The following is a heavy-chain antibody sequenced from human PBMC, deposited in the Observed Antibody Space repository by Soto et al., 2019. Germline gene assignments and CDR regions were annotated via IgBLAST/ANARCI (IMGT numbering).Heavy chain of an antibody. CDR3: AKERGSSWYYYYYGMDV. CDR1: GFTFSSYA. J-gene: IGHJ6*02. Sequence: GGSLRLSCAAPGFTFSSYAMSWVRQAPGKGLEWVSAISGSGGSTYYADSVKGRFTISRDNSKNTLYLQMNSLRAEDTAVYYCAKERGSSWYYYYYGMDVWGQGTTVTVSS. V-gene: IGHV3-23*01. D-gene: IGHD6-13*01. CDR2: ISGSGGST.